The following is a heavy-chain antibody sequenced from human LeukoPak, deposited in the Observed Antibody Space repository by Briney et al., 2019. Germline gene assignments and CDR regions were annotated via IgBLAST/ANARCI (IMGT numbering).Heavy chain of an antibody. J-gene: IGHJ4*02. D-gene: IGHD6-13*01. CDR2: INPNSGGT. Sequence: GASVKVSCKASGYTFTGSYMHWVRQAPGQGLEWMGWINPNSGGTKYALKFQGRVTMIRDTSTNTAYMELSRLRSDDTAVYYCARGDGSSWTNFDFWGQGTLVTVSS. CDR1: GYTFTGSY. V-gene: IGHV1-2*02. CDR3: ARGDGSSWTNFDF.